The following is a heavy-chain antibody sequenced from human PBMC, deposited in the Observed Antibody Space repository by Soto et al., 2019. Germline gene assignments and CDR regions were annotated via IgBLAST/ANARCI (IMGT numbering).Heavy chain of an antibody. CDR1: GGSFSGYY. Sequence: SETLSLTCAVYGGSFSGYYWSWIRQPPGKGLEWIGEINHSGSTNYNPSLKSRVTISVDTSKNQFSLKLSSVTAADTAVYYCARGWLSRPVTYIDYWGQGTLVTVSS. J-gene: IGHJ4*02. CDR2: INHSGST. V-gene: IGHV4-34*01. CDR3: ARGWLSRPVTYIDY. D-gene: IGHD4-17*01.